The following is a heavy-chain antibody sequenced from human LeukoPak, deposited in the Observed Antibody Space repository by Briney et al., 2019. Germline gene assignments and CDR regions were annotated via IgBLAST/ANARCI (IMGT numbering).Heavy chain of an antibody. V-gene: IGHV1-2*02. D-gene: IGHD2-15*01. J-gene: IGHJ3*02. CDR1: GYTFTGYY. CDR3: AREGRGWAFDI. CDR2: INPNSGGT. Sequence: EASVRVSCKASGYTFTGYYIHWVRHAPGQGLEWMGWINPNSGGTNYAQKFQGRVTMTRDTSISTAYMELSRLRSDDTAVYYCAREGRGWAFDIWGQGTMVTVSS.